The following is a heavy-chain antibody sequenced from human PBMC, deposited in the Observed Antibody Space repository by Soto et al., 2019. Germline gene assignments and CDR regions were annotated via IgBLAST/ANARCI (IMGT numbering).Heavy chain of an antibody. V-gene: IGHV3-21*01. Sequence: GGSLRLSCAASGFTFSSYSMNWVRQAPGKGLEWVSSISSSSSYIYYADSVKGRFTISRDNAKNSLYLQMNSLRAEDTAVYYCARDPSTTGAHYYYYMDVWGKGTTVTVSS. CDR1: GFTFSSYS. D-gene: IGHD2-2*01. CDR3: ARDPSTTGAHYYYYMDV. J-gene: IGHJ6*03. CDR2: ISSSSSYI.